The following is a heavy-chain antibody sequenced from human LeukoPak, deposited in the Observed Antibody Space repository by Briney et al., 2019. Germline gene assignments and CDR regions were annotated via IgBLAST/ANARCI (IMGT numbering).Heavy chain of an antibody. V-gene: IGHV3-30*03. CDR1: GFTFSSYG. CDR3: ARHYDILTGYSIDY. J-gene: IGHJ4*02. CDR2: ISYDGSNK. D-gene: IGHD3-9*01. Sequence: PGGSLRLSCAASGFTFSSYGMHWVRQAPGKGLEWVAVISYDGSNKYYADSVKGRFTISRDNSKNTLYLQMNSLRAEDTAVYYCARHYDILTGYSIDYWGQGTLVTVSS.